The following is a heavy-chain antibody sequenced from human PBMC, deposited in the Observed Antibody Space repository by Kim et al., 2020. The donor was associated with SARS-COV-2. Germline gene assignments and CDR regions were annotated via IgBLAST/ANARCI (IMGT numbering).Heavy chain of an antibody. V-gene: IGHV5-10-1*01. D-gene: IGHD1-26*01. CDR3: ARAVGAQRDDAYDI. J-gene: IGHJ3*02. Sequence: YSPSFQGPVTISADKSITTAYLQWSSLKASDTAIYFCARAVGAQRDDAYDIWGQGTMVTVSS.